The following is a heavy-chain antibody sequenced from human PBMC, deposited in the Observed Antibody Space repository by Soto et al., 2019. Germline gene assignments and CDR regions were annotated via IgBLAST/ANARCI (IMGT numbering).Heavy chain of an antibody. CDR2: IYYSGST. CDR3: ARVKGDSSGYRNDAFDI. CDR1: GGSISSGGYY. J-gene: IGHJ3*02. D-gene: IGHD3-22*01. V-gene: IGHV4-31*03. Sequence: QVQLQESGPGLVKPSQTLSLTCTVSGGSISSGGYYWSWIRQHPGKGLEWIGYIYYSGSTYYNPSLKSRVTISVDTSKNQFSLKLSSVTAADTAVYDCARVKGDSSGYRNDAFDIWGQGTMVTVSS.